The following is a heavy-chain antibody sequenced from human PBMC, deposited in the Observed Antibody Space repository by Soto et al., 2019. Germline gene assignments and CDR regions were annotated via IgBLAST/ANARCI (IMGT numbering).Heavy chain of an antibody. J-gene: IGHJ4*02. V-gene: IGHV1-18*01. Sequence: QVQLVQSGAEVKKPGASVKVSCKASGYTFTSYGISWVRQAPGQGLEWMGWISAYNGNTKNAQKLQGRVTMTTETSTSTASMELTSLRTDDTDVYYCARDSPPVDYWGQGTLVTVSS. CDR3: ARDSPPVDY. CDR1: GYTFTSYG. CDR2: ISAYNGNT.